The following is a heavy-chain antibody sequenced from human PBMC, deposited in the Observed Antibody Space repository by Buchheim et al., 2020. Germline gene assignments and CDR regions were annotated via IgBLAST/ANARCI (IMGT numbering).Heavy chain of an antibody. CDR1: GFTFSSYG. J-gene: IGHJ4*02. CDR3: AKVAPRLVLLHQFDY. CDR2: ISYDGSNK. Sequence: QVQLVESGGGVVQPGRSLRLSCAASGFTFSSYGMHWVRQAPGKGLEWVAVISYDGSNKYYADSVKGRFTISRDNSKNKLYLQMNSLRAEDTAVYYCAKVAPRLVLLHQFDYWGQGTL. V-gene: IGHV3-30*18. D-gene: IGHD2-21*01.